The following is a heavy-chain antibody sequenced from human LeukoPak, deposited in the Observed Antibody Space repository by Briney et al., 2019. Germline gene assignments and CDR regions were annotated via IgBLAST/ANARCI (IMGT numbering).Heavy chain of an antibody. D-gene: IGHD2-21*01. V-gene: IGHV2-70*11. CDR3: ARIQGGCGGNGMDV. Sequence: ESGPTLVNPTQTLTLTCTFSGFSLSTSGMCVSWIRQPPGKALEWLARIDWDDDKYYSTSLKTRLTISKDTSKNQVVLTMTKMDPVDTATYYCARIQGGCGGNGMDVWGQGTTVTVSS. J-gene: IGHJ6*02. CDR2: IDWDDDK. CDR1: GFSLSTSGMC.